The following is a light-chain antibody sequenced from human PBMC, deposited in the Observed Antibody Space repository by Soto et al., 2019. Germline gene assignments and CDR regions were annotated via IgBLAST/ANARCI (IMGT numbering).Light chain of an antibody. J-gene: IGKJ1*01. V-gene: IGKV1-8*01. CDR2: AAS. Sequence: AMRLTQAPSSLAAARGDRVTRTWQASQDVSGYVAWYQQKPVKPPRLLLYAASTLQTGVPSRFSGSGSGTDSTLTITCLQSQDYETYYCQQYSSQATFGQGTK. CDR3: QQYSSQAT. CDR1: QDVSGY.